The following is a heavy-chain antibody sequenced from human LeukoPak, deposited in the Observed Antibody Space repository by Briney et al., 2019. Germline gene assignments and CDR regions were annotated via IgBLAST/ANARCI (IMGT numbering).Heavy chain of an antibody. Sequence: KASETLSLTCTVSGGPITNYYWTWIRQPPGKGLEWIGHISESGSANYNPSLKSRVTISGDTSKNQVSLNLDSVTAADTAVYYCARDSYCGGDCYRWFDPWGQGTLVTVSS. CDR1: GGPITNYY. D-gene: IGHD2-21*02. J-gene: IGHJ5*02. CDR2: ISESGSA. V-gene: IGHV4-59*01. CDR3: ARDSYCGGDCYRWFDP.